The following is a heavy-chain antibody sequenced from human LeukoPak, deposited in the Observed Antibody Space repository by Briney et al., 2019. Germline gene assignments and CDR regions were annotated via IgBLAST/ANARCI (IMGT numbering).Heavy chain of an antibody. CDR1: GSSVSSGSYY. Sequence: SETLSLTCTVSGSSVSSGSYYWSWIRQPPGKGLEWIGYIYYSGSTNYNPSLKSRVTISVDTSKNQFSLKLSSVTAADTAVYYCARGIDTAMVTWEKDCYDSSGYHYFDYWGQGTLVTVSS. CDR3: ARGIDTAMVTWEKDCYDSSGYHYFDY. J-gene: IGHJ4*02. D-gene: IGHD3-22*01. V-gene: IGHV4-61*01. CDR2: IYYSGST.